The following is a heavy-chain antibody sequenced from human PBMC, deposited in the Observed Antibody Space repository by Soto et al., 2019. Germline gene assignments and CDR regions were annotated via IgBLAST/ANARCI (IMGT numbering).Heavy chain of an antibody. V-gene: IGHV4-59*11. J-gene: IGHJ6*02. Sequence: TXETLSLPCTVSGGSISSHYWSWVRQAPGKGLEWIGHIYYRGSTTYNPSLRSRSTISVDTSNNQFSLKLNSVTTADTAVYYCARDGREASGMDVWGQGTKVTVSS. D-gene: IGHD1-26*01. CDR2: IYYRGST. CDR1: GGSISSHY. CDR3: ARDGREASGMDV.